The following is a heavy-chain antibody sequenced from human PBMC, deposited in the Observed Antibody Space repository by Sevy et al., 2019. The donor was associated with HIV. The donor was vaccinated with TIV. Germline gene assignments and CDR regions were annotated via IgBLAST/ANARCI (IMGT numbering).Heavy chain of an antibody. CDR3: ARRDNWNRAEYFYYGMDV. CDR1: GYSFTSYW. CDR2: IYPGDSDT. Sequence: GESLKISCKGSGYSFTSYWIGWVRQMPGKGLEWMGIIYPGDSDTRYSPSFQGQVTISADKSISTAYLQWSSLKASDTAMYYCARRDNWNRAEYFYYGMDVWGQGTTVTVS. D-gene: IGHD1-20*01. J-gene: IGHJ6*02. V-gene: IGHV5-51*01.